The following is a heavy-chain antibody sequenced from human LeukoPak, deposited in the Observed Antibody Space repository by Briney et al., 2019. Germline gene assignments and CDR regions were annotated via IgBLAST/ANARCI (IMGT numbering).Heavy chain of an antibody. J-gene: IGHJ4*02. Sequence: PSETLSLTCTVSGGSISSYYWSCIRQPPGKGLEWIGYIYYSGSTNYNPSLKSRVTISVDTSKNQFSLKLSSVTAADTAVYYCARHMTTVTKVFDYWGQGTLVTVSS. CDR3: ARHMTTVTKVFDY. CDR2: IYYSGST. D-gene: IGHD4-17*01. V-gene: IGHV4-59*08. CDR1: GGSISSYY.